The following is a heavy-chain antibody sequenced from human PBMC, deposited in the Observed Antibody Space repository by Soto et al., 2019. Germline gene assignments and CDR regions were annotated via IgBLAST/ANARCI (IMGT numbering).Heavy chain of an antibody. CDR1: GGSISNYY. Sequence: SETLSLTCTVSGGSISNYYWSWIRQPPGKGLEWIGYIYYSGSINYNPSLKSRVTISVDTSKNQFSLKLNSVTAADTAVYYCARHARYYDILTGYSTLSWFDPWGQGTLVTVSS. CDR3: ARHARYYDILTGYSTLSWFDP. D-gene: IGHD3-9*01. CDR2: IYYSGSI. V-gene: IGHV4-59*08. J-gene: IGHJ5*02.